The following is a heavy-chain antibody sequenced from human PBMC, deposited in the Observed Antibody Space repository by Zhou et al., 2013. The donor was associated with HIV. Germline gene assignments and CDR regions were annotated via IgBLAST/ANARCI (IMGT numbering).Heavy chain of an antibody. CDR1: GGTLNTNI. V-gene: IGHV1-69*05. CDR3: ARDREMATIMADYYYYYMDV. D-gene: IGHD5-12*01. Sequence: QVELVQSGAEVRKPGSSVTVSCKASGGTLNTNIIIWVRQAPGQGLEWMGGILPLFGSPTYAQKFHGRVSISTDESTSTAYMELSSLRSEDTAVYYCARDREMATIMADYYYYYMDVWGKGTTVTVSS. CDR2: ILPLFGSP. J-gene: IGHJ6*03.